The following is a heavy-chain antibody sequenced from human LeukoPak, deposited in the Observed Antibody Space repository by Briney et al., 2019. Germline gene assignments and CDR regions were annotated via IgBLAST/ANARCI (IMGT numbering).Heavy chain of an antibody. V-gene: IGHV5-51*01. CDR1: GYIFTNYW. J-gene: IGHJ5*02. Sequence: GESLKISCKGSGYIFTNYWIGWVRQMPEKGLEWMGIIYPGDSDTRYSPSFQGQVTISADKSISTAYLQWSSLKASDTTMYYCARPHYYDSSGPNWFDPWGQGTLVTVSS. CDR2: IYPGDSDT. CDR3: ARPHYYDSSGPNWFDP. D-gene: IGHD3-22*01.